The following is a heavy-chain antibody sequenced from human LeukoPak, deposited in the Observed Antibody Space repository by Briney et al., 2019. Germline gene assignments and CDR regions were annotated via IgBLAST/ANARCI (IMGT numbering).Heavy chain of an antibody. J-gene: IGHJ4*02. D-gene: IGHD2-15*01. CDR1: GFTFSSYS. CDR3: ASGRGY. CDR2: ISGSSSSI. V-gene: IGHV3-48*01. Sequence: PGGSLRLSCAASGFTFSSYSMFWVSQAQGKGLEGVSYISGSSSSIYYADSVKGRLTISRDNAKNSLYLQMNSLRAEDTAVYYCASGRGYWGQGTLVTVSS.